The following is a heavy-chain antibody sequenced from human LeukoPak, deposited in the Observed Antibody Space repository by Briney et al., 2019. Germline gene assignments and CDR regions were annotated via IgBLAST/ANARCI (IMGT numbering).Heavy chain of an antibody. J-gene: IGHJ4*02. CDR3: ARAVGPFDY. CDR1: GFTFSIYS. V-gene: IGHV3-33*08. CDR2: IWFDGSNK. Sequence: PGGSLRLSCAASGFTFSIYSMNWVRQAPGRGLEWVAVIWFDGSNKYYGDSVKGRFTISRDNSKDTLYLQMNSLRAEDTAVYYCARAVGPFDYWGQGTLVTVST.